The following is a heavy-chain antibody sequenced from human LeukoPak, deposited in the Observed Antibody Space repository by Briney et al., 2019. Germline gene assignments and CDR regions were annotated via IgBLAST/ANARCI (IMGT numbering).Heavy chain of an antibody. CDR1: GFTFRSYG. V-gene: IGHV3-30*02. J-gene: IGHJ3*02. D-gene: IGHD4-17*01. Sequence: GGSLRLSCAASGFTFRSYGMDWVRQAPGKGLEWVAFIRYDGNNKDHGDSVKGRFTISRDNSKNTLYLQMNSLRVEDTAVYYCAKGYGDLVAFDIWGQGTMVTVSS. CDR2: IRYDGNNK. CDR3: AKGYGDLVAFDI.